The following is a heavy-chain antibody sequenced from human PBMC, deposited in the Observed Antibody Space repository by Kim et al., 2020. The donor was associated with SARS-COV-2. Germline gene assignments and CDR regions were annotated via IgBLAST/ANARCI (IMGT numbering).Heavy chain of an antibody. D-gene: IGHD4-17*01. J-gene: IGHJ3*01. Sequence: GRFTISRDNSKNPLYLQMNNLRAEDTAVYYCARDGLYGDYYSGTEEDIFDVWGQGTLVSVSS. V-gene: IGHV3-30*07. CDR3: ARDGLYGDYYSGTEEDIFDV.